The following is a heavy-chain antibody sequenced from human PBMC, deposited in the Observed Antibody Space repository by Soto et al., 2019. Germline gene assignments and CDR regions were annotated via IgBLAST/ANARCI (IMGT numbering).Heavy chain of an antibody. J-gene: IGHJ4*02. CDR3: ARGWDSSSWSFDY. CDR1: GYTFTSDD. CDR2: MNPNNGNT. Sequence: ASVKVSCKASGYTFTSDDFNWVRQATGQGREWMGWMNPNNGNTGYAQKFQGRVTITRDTSASTAYMELSSLRSEDTAVYYCARGWDSSSWSFDYWGQGTLVTVSS. V-gene: IGHV1-8*01. D-gene: IGHD6-13*01.